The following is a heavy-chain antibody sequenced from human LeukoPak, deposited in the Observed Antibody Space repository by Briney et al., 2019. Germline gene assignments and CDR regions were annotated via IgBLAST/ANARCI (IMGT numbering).Heavy chain of an antibody. V-gene: IGHV4-34*01. CDR2: INHSGST. J-gene: IGHJ4*02. CDR3: ARGITMVRGVRKFDY. CDR1: GGSFSGYY. D-gene: IGHD3-10*01. Sequence: KPSETLSLTCAVYGGSFSGYYWSWIRQPPGKGLEWIGEINHSGSTNYNPSLKSRVTISVDTSKNQFSLKLSSVTAADTAVYYCARGITMVRGVRKFDYWGQGTLVTVSS.